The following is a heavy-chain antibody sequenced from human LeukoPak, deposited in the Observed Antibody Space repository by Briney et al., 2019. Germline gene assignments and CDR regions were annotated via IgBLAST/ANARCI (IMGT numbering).Heavy chain of an antibody. CDR2: IKTNNGDT. D-gene: IGHD2-21*01. CDR1: GYIFTNYI. J-gene: IGHJ4*02. Sequence: ASVKLSCNASGYIFTNYIVHLVRQAPGQRPEWMGWIKTNNGDTKYSQNFQDKLTITRDTSATTVYMELSSLTSEDTALYYCARDDCGDTCYPGGYWGQGPLVTVSS. CDR3: ARDDCGDTCYPGGY. V-gene: IGHV1-3*04.